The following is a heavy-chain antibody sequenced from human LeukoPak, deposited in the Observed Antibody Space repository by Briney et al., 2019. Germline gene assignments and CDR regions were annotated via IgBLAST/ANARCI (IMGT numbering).Heavy chain of an antibody. J-gene: IGHJ6*04. CDR2: IYYSGST. CDR1: GGSISSGGYY. D-gene: IGHD3-10*01. Sequence: SQTLSLTCTVSGGSISSGGYYWSWIRQHPGKGLEWIGYIYYSGSTYYNPSLKSRVTISVDTSKNQFSLKLSSVTAADTAVYYCARDGRFGESRLGMDVWGKETTVTVSS. V-gene: IGHV4-31*03. CDR3: ARDGRFGESRLGMDV.